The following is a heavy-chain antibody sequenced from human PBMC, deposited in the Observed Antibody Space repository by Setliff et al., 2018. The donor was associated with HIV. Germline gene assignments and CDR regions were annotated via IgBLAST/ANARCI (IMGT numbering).Heavy chain of an antibody. CDR3: AREYSSSRYFDS. V-gene: IGHV7-4-1*02. Sequence: ASVKVSCKASGYSLTSYGLNWVRQAPGQGLEWIGWINTDTGAPTFAQGFSGRFVFSLDTSVNTAYLQITGLEAQDTGIYFCAREYSSSRYFDSWGQGTLVT. J-gene: IGHJ4*02. CDR1: GYSLTSYG. D-gene: IGHD3-22*01. CDR2: INTDTGAP.